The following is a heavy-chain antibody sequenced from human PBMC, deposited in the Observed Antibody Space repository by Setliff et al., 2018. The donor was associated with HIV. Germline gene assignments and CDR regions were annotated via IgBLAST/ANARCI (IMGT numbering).Heavy chain of an antibody. D-gene: IGHD6-19*01. CDR1: GASLSGSGFY. CDR3: ARLGSGWNWVTRIDY. V-gene: IGHV4-39*02. J-gene: IGHJ4*02. CDR2: IYYTGNT. Sequence: SETLSLTCNVSGASLSGSGFYWGWLRQPPGKGLQWIGSIYYTGNTYYNLSLTSRVTISLDTSKNLFFLTVRSVTAADTGIYYCARLGSGWNWVTRIDYWGRGTLVTV.